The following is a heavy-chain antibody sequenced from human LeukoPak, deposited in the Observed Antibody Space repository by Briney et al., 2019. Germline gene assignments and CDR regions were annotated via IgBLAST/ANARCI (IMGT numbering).Heavy chain of an antibody. CDR1: GGSISSYY. CDR2: IYYSGST. V-gene: IGHV4-59*01. Sequence: SETLSLTCTVSGGSISSYYWSWIRQPPGKGLEWIGYIYYSGSTNYNPSLKSRVTISVDTSKNQFSLKLSSVTAADTAVYYCARGYSSGWPYYYYYGMDVWGQGTTVAVSS. CDR3: ARGYSSGWPYYYYYGMDV. J-gene: IGHJ6*02. D-gene: IGHD6-19*01.